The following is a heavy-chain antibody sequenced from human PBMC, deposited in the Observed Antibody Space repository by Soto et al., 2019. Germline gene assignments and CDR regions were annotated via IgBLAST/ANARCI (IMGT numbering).Heavy chain of an antibody. D-gene: IGHD2-15*01. V-gene: IGHV1-46*01. CDR1: GYIFTAYS. Sequence: QVQLVQSGAEVKKPGASVKVSCKASGYIFTAYSMHWVRQAPGQGLEWMGVVNPSGGSTNYAQKCQVRITMTRDTSTSTVYMDLSSLTSDDMAIYYCAREENCSDGICYTEYFQRWGQGTLVTVSS. CDR2: VNPSGGST. J-gene: IGHJ1*01. CDR3: AREENCSDGICYTEYFQR.